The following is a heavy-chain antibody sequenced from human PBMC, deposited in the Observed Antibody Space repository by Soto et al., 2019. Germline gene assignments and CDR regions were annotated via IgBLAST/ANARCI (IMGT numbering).Heavy chain of an antibody. V-gene: IGHV4-30-4*02. D-gene: IGHD3-3*01. J-gene: IGHJ6*02. CDR3: ARDNILGILYGGMDV. CDR1: RGSISSGDYD. Sequence: PSGTLALTGTLSRGSISSGDYDWSWMLQPPGKGLEWIGYIYYSGSTCYNPSLKSRVTISVDTSKNQFSLKLSSVTAADTAVYYCARDNILGILYGGMDVWGQGTTVTVSS. CDR2: IYYSGST.